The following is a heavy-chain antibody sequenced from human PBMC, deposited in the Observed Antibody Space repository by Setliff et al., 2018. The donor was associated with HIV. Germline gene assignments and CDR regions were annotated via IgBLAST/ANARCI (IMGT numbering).Heavy chain of an antibody. V-gene: IGHV1-18*01. CDR2: ISAYSGNT. CDR3: ANKLHCTNGVCLDAFDI. Sequence: ASVKVSCKASGYTFTSFGITWVRQAPGQGLEWMGSISAYSGNTNYAQKLQGRVTMTTDTSTSTAYMELSRLRSDDTAVYYCANKLHCTNGVCLDAFDIWGQETMVTVSS. J-gene: IGHJ3*02. CDR1: GYTFTSFG. D-gene: IGHD2-8*01.